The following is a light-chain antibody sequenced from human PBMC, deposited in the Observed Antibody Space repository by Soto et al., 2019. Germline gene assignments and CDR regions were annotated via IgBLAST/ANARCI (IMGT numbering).Light chain of an antibody. Sequence: EIVMTQSPVTLSVSPGERATLSCRASQSVRSNLAWYQQKPGQAPNLLIYGAFTRATGIPARFSGTGSGAEFTLTISSLHSADFALYYCQQYNDWPLTFGQGTKVEV. J-gene: IGKJ1*01. V-gene: IGKV3-15*01. CDR2: GAF. CDR1: QSVRSN. CDR3: QQYNDWPLT.